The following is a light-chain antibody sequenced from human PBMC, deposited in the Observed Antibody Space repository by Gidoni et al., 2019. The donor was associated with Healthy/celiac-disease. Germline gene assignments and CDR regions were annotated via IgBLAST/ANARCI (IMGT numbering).Light chain of an antibody. V-gene: IGLV2-14*03. CDR1: SSDVGGYNY. Sequence: QSALTQPASVSGSPGQSITISCTGTSSDVGGYNYVSWYQQHPGKAPKLMIYDVSNRPSGVSTRFSGSKSGNPASLTISGLQAEDEADYYCSSYTSSSPYVFGTGTKVTVL. CDR2: DVS. CDR3: SSYTSSSPYV. J-gene: IGLJ1*01.